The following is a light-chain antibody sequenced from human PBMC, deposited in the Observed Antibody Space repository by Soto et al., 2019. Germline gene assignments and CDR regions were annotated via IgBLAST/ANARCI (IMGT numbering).Light chain of an antibody. CDR1: QSVSSNY. CDR3: QQYGSSLFT. CDR2: GAS. V-gene: IGKV3-20*01. J-gene: IGKJ3*01. Sequence: EIVLTQSPGTLSLSPGERATLSCRASQSVSSNYLAWYQQKPGQAPRLLIYGASSRSTGIPDRFSGGGSETDFTLTIRRLEPEDFAVYYCQQYGSSLFTFGPGTKVDIK.